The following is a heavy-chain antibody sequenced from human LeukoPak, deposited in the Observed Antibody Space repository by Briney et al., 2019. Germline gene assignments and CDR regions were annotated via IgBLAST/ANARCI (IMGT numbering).Heavy chain of an antibody. D-gene: IGHD2-8*02. CDR3: TKAHTKIGTPGGFDN. Sequence: PGGSLRLSCAASGFTFSSYGMHWVRQAPGKGLEWVAVIWYDGSKKYYADFVKGRFTISRDNSKNTLYLQMNSLRAEDTAVYYCTKAHTKIGTPGGFDNWGQGTMVTVSS. V-gene: IGHV3-30*02. CDR2: IWYDGSKK. CDR1: GFTFSSYG. J-gene: IGHJ3*02.